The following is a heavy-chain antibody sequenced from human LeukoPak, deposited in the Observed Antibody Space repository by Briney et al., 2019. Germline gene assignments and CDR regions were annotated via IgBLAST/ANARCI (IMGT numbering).Heavy chain of an antibody. CDR3: ARGGKATVVTM. CDR1: GGSINSYY. Sequence: SETLSLTCTVSGGSINSYYWSWIRQPAGKGLVWIGRIYSSGSTNYNPSLKSRVSMSVDTSKNQFSLKLASVTAADTAVYYCARGGKATVVTMWGQGILVTVSS. J-gene: IGHJ4*02. V-gene: IGHV4-4*07. D-gene: IGHD4-23*01. CDR2: IYSSGST.